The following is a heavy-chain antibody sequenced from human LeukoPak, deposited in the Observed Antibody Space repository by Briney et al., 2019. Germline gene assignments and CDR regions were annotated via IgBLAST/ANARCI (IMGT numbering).Heavy chain of an antibody. D-gene: IGHD3-3*01. V-gene: IGHV1-69*13. Sequence: GASVKVSCKASGGTLSSYAISWVRQAPGQGLEWMGGFIPIFGTANYAQKFQGRVTMTADEPTSAAYMELRSLRSEDTAVYYCASGSTYYDFWSGYLFSFYYYYMDVWGKGTTVTVSS. CDR2: FIPIFGTA. CDR3: ASGSTYYDFWSGYLFSFYYYYMDV. J-gene: IGHJ6*03. CDR1: GGTLSSYA.